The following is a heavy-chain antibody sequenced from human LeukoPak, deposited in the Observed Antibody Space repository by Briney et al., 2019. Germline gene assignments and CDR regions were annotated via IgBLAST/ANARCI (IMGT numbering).Heavy chain of an antibody. CDR2: IYYSGST. CDR1: GGSISSYY. J-gene: IGHJ6*02. V-gene: IGHV4-59*08. Sequence: SETLSLTCTVSGGSISSYYWSWTRQPPGKGLEWIGYIYYSGSTNYNPSLKSRVTISVDTSKNQFSLKLSSVTAADTAVYYCARLGFGVAAADYYYGMDVWGQGTTVTISS. D-gene: IGHD6-13*01. CDR3: ARLGFGVAAADYYYGMDV.